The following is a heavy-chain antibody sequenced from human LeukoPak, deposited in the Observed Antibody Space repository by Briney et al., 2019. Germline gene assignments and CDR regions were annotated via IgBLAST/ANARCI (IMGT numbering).Heavy chain of an antibody. D-gene: IGHD6-13*01. J-gene: IGHJ4*02. CDR2: IDKSGGNT. CDR3: AKNRIAAAGRGYYFDY. Sequence: GGSLRLSCAASGFTFNSHAMSWVRQAPGKGLQWVSTIDKSGGNTYYADSVKGRFTVSRDNSKNTLFLQMNSLRAEDTAVYYCAKNRIAAAGRGYYFDYWGQGTLVTVSS. V-gene: IGHV3-23*01. CDR1: GFTFNSHA.